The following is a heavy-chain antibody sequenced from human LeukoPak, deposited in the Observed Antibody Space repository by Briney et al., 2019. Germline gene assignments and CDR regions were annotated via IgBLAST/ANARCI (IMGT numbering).Heavy chain of an antibody. CDR3: ARISSGWSYDY. D-gene: IGHD6-19*01. CDR1: GYTFTGYY. Sequence: ASVKVSCKASGYTFTGYYMHWVRQAPGQGLEWMGRINPNSGGTNYAQKFQGRVTMTRDTSISTAYMELSRLRSDDTAVYCCARISSGWSYDYWGQGTLVTVSS. CDR2: INPNSGGT. J-gene: IGHJ4*02. V-gene: IGHV1-2*06.